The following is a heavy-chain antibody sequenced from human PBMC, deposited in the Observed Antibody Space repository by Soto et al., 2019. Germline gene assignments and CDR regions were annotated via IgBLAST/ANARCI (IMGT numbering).Heavy chain of an antibody. J-gene: IGHJ4*02. Sequence: QVQLVQSGGEVKKPGASVKVSCKASGYTFSNFGLSWVRQAPGQGLELMGWISPYNGNTNYAQKLQGRLTMTTDTSTSTAYMELRSLRSDDTAVYYCARARLGVSVTGVGFDSWGQGTLVTVSS. CDR3: ARARLGVSVTGVGFDS. CDR2: ISPYNGNT. V-gene: IGHV1-18*01. D-gene: IGHD2-8*01. CDR1: GYTFSNFG.